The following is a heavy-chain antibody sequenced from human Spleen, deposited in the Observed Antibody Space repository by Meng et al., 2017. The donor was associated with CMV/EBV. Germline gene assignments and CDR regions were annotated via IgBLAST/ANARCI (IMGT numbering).Heavy chain of an antibody. CDR3: ASSRKTSAWGIAVAGTSALDH. CDR2: IIPIVDIV. CDR1: NYV. J-gene: IGHJ4*02. V-gene: IGHV1-69*10. D-gene: IGHD6-19*01. Sequence: NYVISWVRQAPGQGLKWMGGIIPIVDIVNNAQTFQGRVTITADKSTSTAYMELSSLRSEDTAVYYCASSRKTSAWGIAVAGTSALDHWGQGTLVTVSS.